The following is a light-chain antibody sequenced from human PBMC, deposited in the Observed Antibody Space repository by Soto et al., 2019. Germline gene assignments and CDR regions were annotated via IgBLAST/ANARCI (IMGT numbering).Light chain of an antibody. CDR1: SSDVGSYNL. V-gene: IGLV2-23*02. CDR2: EVS. Sequence: QSALTQPASVSGSPGQSITIPCTGTSSDVGSYNLVSWYQQHPGKAPKLMIYEVSKRPSGVSNRFSGSKSGNTASLTISGLQAEDEADYYCCSYAGSSTPLIFGTGTKVTLL. J-gene: IGLJ1*01. CDR3: CSYAGSSTPLI.